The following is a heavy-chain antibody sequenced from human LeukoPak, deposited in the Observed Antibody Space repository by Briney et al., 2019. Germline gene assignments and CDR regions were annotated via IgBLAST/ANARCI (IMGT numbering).Heavy chain of an antibody. Sequence: PGGSLRLSCAASGFTFSSYAMSWVRQAPGKGLEWVSAISGSGGSTYYADSVKGRFTISRDNSKNTLYLQMNSLSAEDTAVYYCAKGGTYYDFWSGHYYYYGMDVWGQGTTVTVSS. V-gene: IGHV3-23*01. J-gene: IGHJ6*02. CDR3: AKGGTYYDFWSGHYYYYGMDV. D-gene: IGHD3-3*01. CDR1: GFTFSSYA. CDR2: ISGSGGST.